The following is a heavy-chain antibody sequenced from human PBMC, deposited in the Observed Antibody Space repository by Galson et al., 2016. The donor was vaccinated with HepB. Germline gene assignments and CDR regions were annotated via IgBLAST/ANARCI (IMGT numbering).Heavy chain of an antibody. CDR3: ARTLGTYSSGWFRGVDY. Sequence: PALVKPTQTLTLTCSFSGFSLNTTAMRVTWIRQPPGKALEWLARIDWDGEKFYSTSLKTRLTISKDTSKNQVVLTMTNMDPVDTATYFCARTLGTYSSGWFRGVDYWGQGTLVTVSS. CDR1: GFSLNTTAMR. CDR2: IDWDGEK. J-gene: IGHJ4*02. D-gene: IGHD6-19*01. V-gene: IGHV2-70*04.